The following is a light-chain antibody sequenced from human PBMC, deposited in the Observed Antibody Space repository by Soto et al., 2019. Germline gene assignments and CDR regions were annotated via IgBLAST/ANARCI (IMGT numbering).Light chain of an antibody. CDR3: QQYNGAPWT. V-gene: IGKV1-39*01. J-gene: IGKJ1*01. CDR1: QSISTY. Sequence: DIQMTQSPSSLSASVGDRVTITCRASQSISTYLNWYQQKPGKAPKLLIFGASSLQGGVASRFSGSGSGTDFTLTISTLQPEDVATYYCQQYNGAPWTFGQGTKVEIK. CDR2: GAS.